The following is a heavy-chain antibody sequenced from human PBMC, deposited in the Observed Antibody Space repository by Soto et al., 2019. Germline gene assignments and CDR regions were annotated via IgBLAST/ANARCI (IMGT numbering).Heavy chain of an antibody. CDR2: INHSGST. D-gene: IGHD4-17*01. CDR1: GGSFSGYY. CDR3: ARDYGGNNYFDY. J-gene: IGHJ4*02. V-gene: IGHV4-34*01. Sequence: PSETLSLTCAVYGGSFSGYYWSWIRQPPGKGLEWIGEINHSGSTNYNPSLKSRVTISVDTSKNQFSLKLSSVTAADTAVYYCARDYGGNNYFDYWGQGTLVTV.